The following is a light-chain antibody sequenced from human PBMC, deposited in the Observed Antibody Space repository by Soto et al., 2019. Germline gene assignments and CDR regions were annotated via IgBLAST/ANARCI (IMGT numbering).Light chain of an antibody. V-gene: IGLV2-11*01. CDR3: CSNAGSYVV. CDR2: DVS. J-gene: IGLJ2*01. CDR1: SSDVGGYNY. Sequence: QSALTQPRSVSGSPGQSVTISCTGTSSDVGGYNYVSWYQQHPGKAPKGMIYDVSERPSGVPDRFSGSKSGNTASLTISGLQAEDEADYYCCSNAGSYVVFGGGTKLTVL.